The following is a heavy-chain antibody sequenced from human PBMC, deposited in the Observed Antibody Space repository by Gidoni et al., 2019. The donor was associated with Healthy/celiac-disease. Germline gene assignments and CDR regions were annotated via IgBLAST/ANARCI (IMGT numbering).Heavy chain of an antibody. Sequence: QVQLQESGPGLVKPSQTLSLTCTVSGGSIRSGGYYWSWIRQHPGKGLEWIGYIYYSGSTYYNPSLKSRVTISVDTSKNQFSLKLSSVTAADTAVYYCAREIPGIHPNIVVVPAENNWFDPWGQGTLVTVSS. CDR3: AREIPGIHPNIVVVPAENNWFDP. V-gene: IGHV4-31*03. D-gene: IGHD2-2*01. J-gene: IGHJ5*02. CDR1: GGSIRSGGYY. CDR2: IYYSGST.